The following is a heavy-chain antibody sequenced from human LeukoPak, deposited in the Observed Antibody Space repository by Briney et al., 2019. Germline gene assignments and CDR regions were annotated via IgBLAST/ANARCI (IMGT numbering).Heavy chain of an antibody. CDR1: GFTFSSYE. D-gene: IGHD6-19*01. CDR3: ARKGIAVARYYYYYMDV. Sequence: GGSLRLSCAASGFTFSSYEMNWVRQAPGKGLEWVSYISSSGSTIYYADSVKGRFTISRDNAKNSLYLQMNSLRAEDTVVYYCARKGIAVARYYYYYMDVWGKGTTVTISS. V-gene: IGHV3-48*03. CDR2: ISSSGSTI. J-gene: IGHJ6*03.